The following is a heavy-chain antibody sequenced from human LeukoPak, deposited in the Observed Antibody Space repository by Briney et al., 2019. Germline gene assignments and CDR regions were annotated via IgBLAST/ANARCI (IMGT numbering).Heavy chain of an antibody. Sequence: QTLSLTRAISGDSVSSNSAAWNWIRPSPSRGLEWRGRAYYRSKWYNDYAVSVKSRITINPDTSKNQFSLQLNSVTPEDTAVYYCARDQWGYGSTGAFDIWGQGTMVTVSS. D-gene: IGHD3-10*01. J-gene: IGHJ3*02. CDR1: GDSVSSNSAA. CDR3: ARDQWGYGSTGAFDI. CDR2: AYYRSKWYN. V-gene: IGHV6-1*01.